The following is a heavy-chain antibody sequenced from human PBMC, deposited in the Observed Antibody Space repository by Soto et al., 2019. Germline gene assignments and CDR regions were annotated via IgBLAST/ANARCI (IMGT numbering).Heavy chain of an antibody. CDR3: ASHLTMPATRVFDN. Sequence: QVQLQESGPGLVKPSGTLSLTCAVSSGSITSSNWWSWVRLPPGKGLEWIGEISHGGSTNYNPSLKSRVNMSVDKSKTQFSLKLNSVTVADTAVYYCASHLTMPATRVFDNWGQGALVTVSS. CDR1: SGSITSSNW. CDR2: ISHGGST. V-gene: IGHV4-4*02. J-gene: IGHJ4*02. D-gene: IGHD2-15*01.